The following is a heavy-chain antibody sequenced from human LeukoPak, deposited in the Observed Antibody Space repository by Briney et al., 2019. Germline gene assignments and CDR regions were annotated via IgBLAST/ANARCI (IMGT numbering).Heavy chain of an antibody. CDR1: GGSISGSSYY. V-gene: IGHV4-39*07. CDR2: IFYTGSI. CDR3: ARGVVVPAAINY. Sequence: SXTLSLTCTVSGGSISGSSYYWGWIRQPPGTGLEWIGGIFYTGSIYFNPSLKGRVTISVDTSKNQFSLKLSSVTAADTAVYYCARGVVVPAAINYWGQGTLVTVSS. D-gene: IGHD2-2*01. J-gene: IGHJ4*02.